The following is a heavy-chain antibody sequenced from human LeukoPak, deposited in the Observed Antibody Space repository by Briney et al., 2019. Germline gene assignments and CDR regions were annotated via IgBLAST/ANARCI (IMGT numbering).Heavy chain of an antibody. D-gene: IGHD2-15*01. CDR2: ISYDGSTN. CDR1: GFTFSSYG. Sequence: PGGSLRLSCTASGFTFSSYGMHWVRQAPGKGLEWVALISYDGSTNYYADSVKGRFTISRDNSKDTLYLQMNSLRAEDTAVYYCAKHAGGQYCSGSNCYRTALDYWGQGTLVTVSS. J-gene: IGHJ4*02. V-gene: IGHV3-30*18. CDR3: AKHAGGQYCSGSNCYRTALDY.